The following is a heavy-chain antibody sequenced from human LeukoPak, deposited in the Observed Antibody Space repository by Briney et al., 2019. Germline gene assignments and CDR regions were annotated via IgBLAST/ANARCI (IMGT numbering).Heavy chain of an antibody. J-gene: IGHJ4*02. CDR3: AKGTRGYSGYDFQYYLDY. CDR1: GFTFSSYS. D-gene: IGHD5-12*01. Sequence: GGSLRLSCAASGFTFSSYSMNWVRQAPGKGLEWVSYISSSSSTIYYADSVKGRSTMSRDNSKNTLYLQMNSLRAEDTAVYYCAKGTRGYSGYDFQYYLDYWGQGTLVTVSS. CDR2: ISSSSSTI. V-gene: IGHV3-48*01.